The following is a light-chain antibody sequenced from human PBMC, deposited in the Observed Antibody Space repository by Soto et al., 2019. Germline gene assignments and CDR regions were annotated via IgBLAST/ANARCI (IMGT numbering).Light chain of an antibody. V-gene: IGLV1-44*01. Sequence: QSVLTQPHSASDTPGQRDTIPCSGSSSNIGTSSVHWFQQLPGTAPKLLISTTNQRPSGVPARFSGSKSGTSASLAIRGLQADDEADYYCAAWDNSLNGHVIGTGSKVTGL. CDR1: SSNIGTSS. J-gene: IGLJ1*01. CDR3: AAWDNSLNGHV. CDR2: TTN.